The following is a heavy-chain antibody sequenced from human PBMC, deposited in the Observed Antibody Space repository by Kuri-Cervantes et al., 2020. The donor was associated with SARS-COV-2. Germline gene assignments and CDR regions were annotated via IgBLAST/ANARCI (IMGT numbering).Heavy chain of an antibody. V-gene: IGHV3-11*03. Sequence: GESLKISCAASGFTVSSNYMSWIRQAPGKGLEWASYISSSSSYTNYADSVKGRFTISRDNAKNSLYLQMNSLRAEDTAVYYCAKTVRARGDYGVGWGQGTLVTVSS. J-gene: IGHJ4*02. CDR2: ISSSSSYT. D-gene: IGHD4-17*01. CDR3: AKTVRARGDYGVG. CDR1: GFTVSSNY.